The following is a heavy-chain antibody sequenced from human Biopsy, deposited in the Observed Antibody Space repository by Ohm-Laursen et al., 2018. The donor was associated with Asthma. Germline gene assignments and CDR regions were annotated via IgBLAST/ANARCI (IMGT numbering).Heavy chain of an antibody. CDR3: ARGPELDV. V-gene: IGHV4-34*01. J-gene: IGHJ6*02. CDR1: TGSFSGFF. Sequence: TLSLTCDVYTGSFSGFFWTWIRQSPGKGLEWIGETNERGVTNNNPSLKSQVIISIDTYWNRVSLKLTSVTAADTAVYYCARGPELDVWGQGTTVTVSS. CDR2: TNERGVT.